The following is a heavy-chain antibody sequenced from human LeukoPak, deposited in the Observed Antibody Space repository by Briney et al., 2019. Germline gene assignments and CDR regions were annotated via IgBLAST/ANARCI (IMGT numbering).Heavy chain of an antibody. J-gene: IGHJ4*02. D-gene: IGHD2-2*02. CDR2: INPNSGGT. CDR1: GYTFTGYY. Sequence: ASVKVSCKASGYTFTGYYMHWVRQAPGQGLEWMGWINPNSGGTNYAQKFQGRVTMTRDTSISTAYMELSRLRSGDTAVYYCARGQVYCSSTSCYKFLDYWGQGTLVTVSS. CDR3: ARGQVYCSSTSCYKFLDY. V-gene: IGHV1-2*02.